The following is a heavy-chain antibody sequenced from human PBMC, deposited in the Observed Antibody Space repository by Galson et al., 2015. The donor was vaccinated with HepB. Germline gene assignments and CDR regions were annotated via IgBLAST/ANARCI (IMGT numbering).Heavy chain of an antibody. V-gene: IGHV3-23*01. CDR2: ISGSGGST. J-gene: IGHJ3*02. CDR1: GFTFSSYA. Sequence: SLRLSCAASGFTFSSYAMSWVRQAPGKGLEWVSAISGSGGSTYYADSVKGRFTISRDNSKNTLYLQMNSLRAEDAAVYYCAKYVSTYYDFWSGYDAFDIWGQGTMVTVSS. CDR3: AKYVSTYYDFWSGYDAFDI. D-gene: IGHD3-3*01.